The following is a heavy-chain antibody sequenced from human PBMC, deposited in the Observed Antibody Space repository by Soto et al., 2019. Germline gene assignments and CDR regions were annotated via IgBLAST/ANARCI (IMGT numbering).Heavy chain of an antibody. CDR3: GRDPYSGARYYLDL. J-gene: IGHJ4*02. CDR2: FYPAGST. Sequence: GGSLRLSCADSGFSVGSNYMNWVRQAPGKGLEWVSVFYPAGSTYYADSVKGRFAISRDDSKQTAYLEMKSLRAEDTAVYYCGRDPYSGARYYLDLWGQGTQVTVSS. D-gene: IGHD1-26*01. V-gene: IGHV3-53*01. CDR1: GFSVGSNY.